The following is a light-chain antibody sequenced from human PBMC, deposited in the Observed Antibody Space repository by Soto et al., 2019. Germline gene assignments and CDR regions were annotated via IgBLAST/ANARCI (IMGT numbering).Light chain of an antibody. V-gene: IGKV1-5*03. CDR1: QSISRS. Sequence: DIQMTQSPSTLSASVGDRVTITCRASQSISRSLAWFQQKPGKAPKILIYKAFSLESGVPSRFSGSGSGTEFTLTISSLQPGDFATYYCQQYNSYPLTFGGGTKVEIK. J-gene: IGKJ4*01. CDR3: QQYNSYPLT. CDR2: KAF.